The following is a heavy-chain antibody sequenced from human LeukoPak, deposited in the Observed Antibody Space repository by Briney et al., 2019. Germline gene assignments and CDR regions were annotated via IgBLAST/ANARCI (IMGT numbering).Heavy chain of an antibody. D-gene: IGHD2-2*01. CDR1: GFTFSSYW. CDR2: IKQEGSEK. Sequence: GGSLRLSCAASGFTFSSYWMSWVRQAPGKGREWVANIKQEGSEKYYVDSVKGRFTISRDNAKNSLYLQMNSLRAEDTAVYYCARWGCSSTSCYLYYYYGMDVWGQGTTVTVSS. V-gene: IGHV3-7*01. CDR3: ARWGCSSTSCYLYYYYGMDV. J-gene: IGHJ6*02.